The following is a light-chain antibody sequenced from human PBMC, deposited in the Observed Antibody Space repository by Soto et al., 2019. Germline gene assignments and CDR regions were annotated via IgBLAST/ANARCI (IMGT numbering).Light chain of an antibody. CDR3: CSYAGSSTWV. Sequence: QSALTQPASVSGSPGQSITISCTGTSSDVGSYNLVSWYQQHPGKAPKLMIYEVSKRPSGVSNRFSGSKSGNTASLTISGRQAEDEADYYCCSYAGSSTWVFGGGPKLTVL. V-gene: IGLV2-23*02. CDR1: SSDVGSYNL. J-gene: IGLJ2*01. CDR2: EVS.